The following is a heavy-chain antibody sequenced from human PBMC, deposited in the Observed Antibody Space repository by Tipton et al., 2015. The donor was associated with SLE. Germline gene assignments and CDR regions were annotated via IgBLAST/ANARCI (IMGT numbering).Heavy chain of an antibody. J-gene: IGHJ4*02. CDR3: SRSAAGSHSPFSFAL. D-gene: IGHD6-13*01. Sequence: TLSLTCTVSGASISTFYWSWIRQPPGKGLEWIGFIYYSGTTNNNPSLKSRFTISVDTSKNQISLRLTSVTAADSAVYYCSRSAAGSHSPFSFALWGQGFQVTVSS. CDR1: GASISTFY. V-gene: IGHV4-59*07. CDR2: IYYSGTT.